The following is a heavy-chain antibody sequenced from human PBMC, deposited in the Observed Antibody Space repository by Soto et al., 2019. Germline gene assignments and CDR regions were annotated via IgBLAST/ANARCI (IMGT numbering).Heavy chain of an antibody. D-gene: IGHD2-8*01. CDR3: ASGCTNGVCPRLVGFYYGLDV. Sequence: GGSLRLSCAASAFSISSYSMNWVRQAPRKGLEWVASISSSSDYIYYTVSVKGRFTISRDNAKNSLYLQMDSLRAEDTAVYYCASGCTNGVCPRLVGFYYGLDVWGQGTTVTVSS. V-gene: IGHV3-21*01. J-gene: IGHJ6*02. CDR2: ISSSSDYI. CDR1: AFSISSYS.